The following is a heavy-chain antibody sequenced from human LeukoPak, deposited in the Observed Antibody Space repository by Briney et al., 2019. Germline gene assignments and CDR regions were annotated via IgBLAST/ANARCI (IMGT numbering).Heavy chain of an antibody. CDR1: GGSISSGSYY. CDR3: ARVLQRAFFDY. J-gene: IGHJ4*02. D-gene: IGHD3-3*02. V-gene: IGHV4-61*02. Sequence: SQTLSLTCTVSGGSISSGSYYWSWIRQPAGKGLEWIGRIYTSGSTNYNPSLKSRVTISVDTSKNQFSLKLSSVTAVDTAVYYCARVLQRAFFDYWGQGTLVTVSS. CDR2: IYTSGST.